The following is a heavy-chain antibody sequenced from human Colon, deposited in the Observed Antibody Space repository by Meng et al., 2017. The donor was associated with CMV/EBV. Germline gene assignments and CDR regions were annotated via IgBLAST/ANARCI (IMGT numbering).Heavy chain of an antibody. D-gene: IGHD2-2*01. CDR3: AKDRGGCSSTNCYLDC. CDR2: IKEDGSEK. J-gene: IGHJ4*02. Sequence: GESLKISCGVSGFTFNTYWMSWVRQAPGKGLEWVANIKEDGSEKHYVDSVKGRFTISRDNAKNSLYLQMNSLRVDDTAVYYCAKDRGGCSSTNCYLDCWGQGTLVTVSS. V-gene: IGHV3-7*03. CDR1: GFTFNTYW.